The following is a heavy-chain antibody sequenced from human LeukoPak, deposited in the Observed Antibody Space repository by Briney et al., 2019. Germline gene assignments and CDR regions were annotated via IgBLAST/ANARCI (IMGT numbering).Heavy chain of an antibody. CDR1: GFTVSTNY. J-gene: IGHJ3*02. CDR2: IYSGGST. Sequence: GGSLRLSCAASGFTVSTNYMSWVRQAPGKGLEWLSVIYSGGSTYYADSVKGRFTISRDNSKNTLYLQMNSLRAEDTAVYYCARDGAAAGSDAFDIWGQGTMVTVSS. CDR3: ARDGAAAGSDAFDI. V-gene: IGHV3-53*01. D-gene: IGHD6-13*01.